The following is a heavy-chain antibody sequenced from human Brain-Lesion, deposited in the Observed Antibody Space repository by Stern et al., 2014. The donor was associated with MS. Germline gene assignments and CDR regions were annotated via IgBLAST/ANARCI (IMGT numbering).Heavy chain of an antibody. V-gene: IGHV4-39*01. J-gene: IGHJ4*02. CDR1: GGSINTNNYY. CDR2: IYSSGST. CDR3: ARTGDDFGDYSLSY. Sequence: QLQLQESGPGLVKPSETLSLTCTVSGGSINTNNYYWGWIRQPPGKGLEWIGNIYSSGSTFYSPSLKSRVTMSGDTAKNQFSLQLTSVTAADTAVYYCARTGDDFGDYSLSYWGQGTLVTVSS. D-gene: IGHD4-17*01.